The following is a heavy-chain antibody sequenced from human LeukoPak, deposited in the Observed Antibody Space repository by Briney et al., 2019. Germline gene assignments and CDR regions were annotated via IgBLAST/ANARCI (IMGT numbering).Heavy chain of an antibody. Sequence: GGSLRLSCAASGLTFSSYSMHWARQAPGKGLEWVAVISYDGTNKYYADSVKGRFTISRDNSKNTLYLQMNSLRDEDTAVYYCARSGSTFSSSDYWGQGTLVTVSS. CDR2: ISYDGTNK. J-gene: IGHJ4*02. V-gene: IGHV3-30-3*01. CDR3: ARSGSTFSSSDY. CDR1: GLTFSSYS. D-gene: IGHD6-13*01.